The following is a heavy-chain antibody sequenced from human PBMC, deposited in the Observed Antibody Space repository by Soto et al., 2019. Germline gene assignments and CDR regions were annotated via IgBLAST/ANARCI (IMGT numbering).Heavy chain of an antibody. J-gene: IGHJ4*02. D-gene: IGHD6-13*01. CDR1: GFTFSSYK. V-gene: IGHV3-48*03. CDR3: ARDPDHSRFDY. Sequence: PGGSLRLSCAASGFTFSSYKMNWVRQAPGKGLEWVSYIYSSGNTIYYADSVKGRFTISRDNAKNSLYLQMNSLRAEDTAVYYCARDPDHSRFDYWGQGTLVTVSS. CDR2: IYSSGNTI.